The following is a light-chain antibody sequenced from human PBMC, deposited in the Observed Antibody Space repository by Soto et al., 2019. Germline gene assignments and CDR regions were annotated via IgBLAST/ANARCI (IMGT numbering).Light chain of an antibody. CDR1: QSISSW. J-gene: IGKJ1*01. Sequence: DIQMTQSPSTLSASVGDRVTITCLASQSISSWLAWYQQKPGKAPKLLIYDASSLESGVPSRLSGSGSWTEFTLTTSSLKPDDYATYYCQQYNSYSWTFGQGTKVEIK. V-gene: IGKV1-5*01. CDR2: DAS. CDR3: QQYNSYSWT.